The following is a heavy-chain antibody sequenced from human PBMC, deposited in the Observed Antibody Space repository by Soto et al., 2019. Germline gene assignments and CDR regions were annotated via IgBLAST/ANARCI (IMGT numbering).Heavy chain of an antibody. V-gene: IGHV1-69*01. CDR2: IIPVFDTT. D-gene: IGHD3-16*01. CDR1: GSPFGTYA. J-gene: IGHJ4*01. CDR3: AHRVGGERHFDS. Sequence: QVQLVQSGAEVRKPGSSVKVCCKASGSPFGTYAFSWVRQAPGQGLEWLGGIIPVFDTTNYAQKFQGRVTITADESTSTAYMELNTLRSEDTAVYYCAHRVGGERHFDSWGHGTLFTVSS.